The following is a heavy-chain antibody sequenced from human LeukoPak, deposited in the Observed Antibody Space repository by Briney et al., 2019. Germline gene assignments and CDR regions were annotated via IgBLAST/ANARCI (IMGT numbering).Heavy chain of an antibody. Sequence: GASVKVSCKAFGYTFTSYGISWVRQAPGQGLEWMGWISAYNGNTDYAQKLQGRVTMTTDTSTSTAYMELRSLRSDDTAVYYCARDRSYYDRTPFHYWGQGTLVTVSS. CDR1: GYTFTSYG. D-gene: IGHD3-22*01. V-gene: IGHV1-18*01. CDR2: ISAYNGNT. J-gene: IGHJ4*02. CDR3: ARDRSYYDRTPFHY.